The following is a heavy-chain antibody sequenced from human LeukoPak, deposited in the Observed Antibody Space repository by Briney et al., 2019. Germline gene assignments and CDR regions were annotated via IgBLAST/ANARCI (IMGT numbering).Heavy chain of an antibody. J-gene: IGHJ4*02. CDR2: ISGSGGST. Sequence: GGSLSLSCAASGFTFSSYAMSWVRQAPGKGLEWVSAISGSGGSTYYADSVKGRFTISRDNSKNTLYLQMNSLRAEDTAVYYCAKDSVLLWFGELSYYFDYWGQGTLVTVSS. CDR3: AKDSVLLWFGELSYYFDY. V-gene: IGHV3-23*01. CDR1: GFTFSSYA. D-gene: IGHD3-10*01.